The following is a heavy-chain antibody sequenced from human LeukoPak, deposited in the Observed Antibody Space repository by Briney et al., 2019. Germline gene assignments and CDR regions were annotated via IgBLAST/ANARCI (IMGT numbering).Heavy chain of an antibody. CDR3: ARFDGYNYLSVDY. J-gene: IGHJ4*02. CDR2: LNPNSGGT. Sequence: ASVKVSCTASGYTFIGYFIHWVRQAPGQGLEWMGWLNPNSGGTNDAQEFQGRVTMTRDTSIRTVYMELSRLTSDDTAVYYCARFDGYNYLSVDYWGQGTLVTVSS. D-gene: IGHD5-24*01. CDR1: GYTFIGYF. V-gene: IGHV1-2*02.